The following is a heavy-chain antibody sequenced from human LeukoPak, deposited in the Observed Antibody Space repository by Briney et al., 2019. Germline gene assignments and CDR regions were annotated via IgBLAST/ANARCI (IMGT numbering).Heavy chain of an antibody. V-gene: IGHV3-20*04. CDR1: GFPFDDHA. Sequence: GGPLPLSCEVSGFPFDDHAINWVRQAPGKGLVGVANINWNGGSTGYGDSVKGRFTISRDNTKNSVFLQMHSLRGDDTALYYCARDMLLEDAFDIWGQGTMVIVSS. CDR3: ARDMLLEDAFDI. CDR2: INWNGGST. D-gene: IGHD3-10*02. J-gene: IGHJ3*02.